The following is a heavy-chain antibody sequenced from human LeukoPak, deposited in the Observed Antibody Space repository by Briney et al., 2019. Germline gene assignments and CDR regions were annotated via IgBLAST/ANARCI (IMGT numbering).Heavy chain of an antibody. CDR3: AKRSAAGTVGYFDY. D-gene: IGHD6-13*01. V-gene: IGHV3-9*01. Sequence: PGGSLRLSCAASGFTFDDYAMHWVRQAPGKGLEWVSGISWNSGTIYYADSVKGRFTISRDDAKNSLYLQMHSLRAEDTALYYCAKRSAAGTVGYFDYWGQGTPVTVSS. CDR2: ISWNSGTI. J-gene: IGHJ4*02. CDR1: GFTFDDYA.